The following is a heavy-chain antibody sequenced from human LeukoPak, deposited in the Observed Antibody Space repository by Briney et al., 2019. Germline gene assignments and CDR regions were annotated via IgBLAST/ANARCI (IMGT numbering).Heavy chain of an antibody. Sequence: GGSLRLSCAASGFSVRTTYMSWVRQAPGKGLEWVSAISGSGGSTYYADSVKGRFTISRDNSKNTLYLQMNSLRAEDTAVYYCAKDEMATIPEYFQHWGQGTLVTVSS. D-gene: IGHD5-24*01. CDR3: AKDEMATIPEYFQH. V-gene: IGHV3-23*01. CDR2: ISGSGGST. J-gene: IGHJ1*01. CDR1: GFSVRTTY.